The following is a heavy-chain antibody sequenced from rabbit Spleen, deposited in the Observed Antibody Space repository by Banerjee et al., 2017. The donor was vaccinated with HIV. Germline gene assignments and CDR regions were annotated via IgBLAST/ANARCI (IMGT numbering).Heavy chain of an antibody. CDR3: ARYGYYATGDAFDL. CDR2: INTGNSGSP. V-gene: IGHV1S45*01. CDR1: GLDFSNSYW. J-gene: IGHJ4*01. Sequence: QEQLEESGGDLVQPEGSLTLTCKASGLDFSNSYWICWVRQAPGKGLEWIACINTGNSGSPGYASWANGRFTISKTSSTTVSLQMTSLTAADTATYFCARYGYYATGDAFDLWGPGTLVTVS. D-gene: IGHD4-1*01.